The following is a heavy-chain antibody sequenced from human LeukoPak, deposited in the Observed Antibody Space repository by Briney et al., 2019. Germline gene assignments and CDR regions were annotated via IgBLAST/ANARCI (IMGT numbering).Heavy chain of an antibody. Sequence: QPGGSLRLSCAASGFTFSSYGMHWVRQAPGKGLEWVAFIWFDGSQKHYADSVKGRFTVSRDNSKNTLYLQMNSLRSEDTAMYYCAKGREPGGLDYWGQGTLVIVSS. CDR2: IWFDGSQK. V-gene: IGHV3-30*02. CDR1: GFTFSSYG. D-gene: IGHD1-26*01. CDR3: AKGREPGGLDY. J-gene: IGHJ4*02.